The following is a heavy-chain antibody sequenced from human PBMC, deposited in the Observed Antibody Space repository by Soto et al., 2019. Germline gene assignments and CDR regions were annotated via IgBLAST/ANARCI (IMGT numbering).Heavy chain of an antibody. V-gene: IGHV4-61*08. J-gene: IGHJ5*02. CDR1: GGSISSGGYY. Sequence: SETLSLTCTVSGGSISSGGYYWSWIRQHPGKGLEWIGYIYYSGSTNYNPSLKSRVTISVDTSKNQFSLKLSSVTAADTAVYYCATNGRDYGSGSYPFDPWGQGTLVTVSS. CDR3: ATNGRDYGSGSYPFDP. D-gene: IGHD3-10*01. CDR2: IYYSGST.